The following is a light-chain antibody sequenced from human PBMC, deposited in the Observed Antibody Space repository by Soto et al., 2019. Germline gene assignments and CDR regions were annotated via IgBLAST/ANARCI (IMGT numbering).Light chain of an antibody. CDR3: QSYDDSLTGHV. CDR2: TNT. J-gene: IGLJ1*01. V-gene: IGLV1-40*01. CDR1: SSNIGAGYA. Sequence: QSVLTQPPSVYGAPGQRVTISCTGSSSNIGAGYAVHWYQHLPGTAPKLLISTNTNRPSGVPDRFSAFKSGTSASPAITGLQAEDEAYYYCQSYDDSLTGHVFGAGTKVTVL.